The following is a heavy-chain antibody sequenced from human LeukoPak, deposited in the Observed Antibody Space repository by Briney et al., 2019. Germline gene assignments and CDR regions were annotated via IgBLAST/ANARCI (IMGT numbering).Heavy chain of an antibody. CDR3: ARTVVVTATADYFDH. J-gene: IGHJ4*02. CDR1: GLTVSSNY. D-gene: IGHD2-15*01. CDR2: LYSDGSA. Sequence: GGSLRLSCAASGLTVSSNYMSWVRQAPGKGLEWASVLYSDGSAYYADSVKGRFSISRDNSQNTLYLQMNGLRAEDTAVYYCARTVVVTATADYFDHWGQGTLVTVSS. V-gene: IGHV3-53*01.